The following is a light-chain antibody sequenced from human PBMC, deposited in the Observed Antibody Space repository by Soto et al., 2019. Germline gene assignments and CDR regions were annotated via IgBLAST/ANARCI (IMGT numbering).Light chain of an antibody. J-gene: IGLJ3*02. Sequence: QSALAQPASVSGSPGQSITISCTGTSSDVGAYNHVSWYQQHPGKVPKLMIYEVSNRPSGVSDRFSGSKSGNTASLTISGLQAEDEADYYCNSYRDTDTFWVFGGGTKLTVL. CDR2: EVS. CDR3: NSYRDTDTFWV. V-gene: IGLV2-14*01. CDR1: SSDVGAYNH.